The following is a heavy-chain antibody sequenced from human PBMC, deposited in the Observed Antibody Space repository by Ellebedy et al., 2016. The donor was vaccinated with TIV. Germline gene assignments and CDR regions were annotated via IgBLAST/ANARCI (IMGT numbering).Heavy chain of an antibody. V-gene: IGHV3-21*04. Sequence: GESLKISXAASGFTFSSYSMNWVRQAPGKGLEWVSSISSSSSYIYYADSVKGRFTISRDNAKNSLYLQMNSLRAEDTAVYYCARDRDPGDYVWGSYLWGQGTLVTVSS. CDR3: ARDRDPGDYVWGSYL. J-gene: IGHJ4*02. CDR2: ISSSSSYI. D-gene: IGHD3-16*02. CDR1: GFTFSSYS.